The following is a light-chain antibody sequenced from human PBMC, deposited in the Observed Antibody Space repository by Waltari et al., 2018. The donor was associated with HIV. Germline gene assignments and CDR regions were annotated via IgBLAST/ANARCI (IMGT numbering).Light chain of an antibody. V-gene: IGLV6-57*03. CDR1: SGSIASNS. J-gene: IGLJ3*02. Sequence: NFMLTQPPSVSESPGTTVTISCTRSSGSIASNSVHWYQQRPGSAPTTVSYEDNQRPSGVPDRFSGSIDSSSNSASLTISGLTTEDEADFYCQSYDSSKGDWVFGGGTKLTVL. CDR2: EDN. CDR3: QSYDSSKGDWV.